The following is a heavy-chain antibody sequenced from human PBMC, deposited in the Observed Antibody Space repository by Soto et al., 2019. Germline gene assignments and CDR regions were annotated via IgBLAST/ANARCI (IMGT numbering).Heavy chain of an antibody. V-gene: IGHV3-30-3*01. D-gene: IGHD5-12*01. J-gene: IGHJ6*02. CDR2: ISYDGSNK. Sequence: QVQLVESGGAVVQPGRSLSLSCEASGFTFSTYAMHWFRQAPGKGLKWVAVISYDGSNKYNADSVKGRFTISRDNSKNTLYLQMNSLRAEDTAVYYCARDYYRFNSGYGFSMDVWGQGTTVTVSS. CDR1: GFTFSTYA. CDR3: ARDYYRFNSGYGFSMDV.